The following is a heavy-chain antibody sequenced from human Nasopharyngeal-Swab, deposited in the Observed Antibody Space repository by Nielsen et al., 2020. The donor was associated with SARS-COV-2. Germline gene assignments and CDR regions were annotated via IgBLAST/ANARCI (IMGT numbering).Heavy chain of an antibody. CDR1: GGSISSSSYY. V-gene: IGHV4-39*01. J-gene: IGHJ6*02. D-gene: IGHD3-10*01. Sequence: SETLSLTCTVSGGSISSSSYYWGWIRQPPGKGLEWIGSIYYSGSTYYNPSLKSLVTISVDTSKNQFSLKLSSVTAADTAVYYCARHRGIYYYYYGMDAGAQGTTVTSP. CDR2: IYYSGST. CDR3: ARHRGIYYYYYGMDA.